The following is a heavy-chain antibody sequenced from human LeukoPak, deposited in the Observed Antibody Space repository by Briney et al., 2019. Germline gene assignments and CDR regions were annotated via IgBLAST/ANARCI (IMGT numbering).Heavy chain of an antibody. CDR2: IVGSGSIT. CDR3: AKADFWSGHHYYHGMDV. V-gene: IGHV3-23*01. J-gene: IGHJ6*02. CDR1: GFTFSTYT. D-gene: IGHD3-3*01. Sequence: GGSLRLSCEASGFTFSTYTMNWVRQAPGKGLEWVSSIVGSGSITFYADSVKGRFTTSRDNSNNTLYLQLNSLRAEDTAIYYCAKADFWSGHHYYHGMDVWGQGTTVIVSS.